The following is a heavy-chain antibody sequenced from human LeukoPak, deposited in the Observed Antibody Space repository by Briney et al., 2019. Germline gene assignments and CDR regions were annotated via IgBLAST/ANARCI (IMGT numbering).Heavy chain of an antibody. CDR1: GGTFSSYA. CDR3: ARYYYGSGSYYQPFDY. Sequence: GASVKVSCKASGGTFSSYAISWVRQAPGQGLEWMGGIIPIFGTANYAQKFQGRVTITADESTSTAYMELSGLRSEDTAVYYCARYYYGSGSYYQPFDYWGQGTLVTVSS. J-gene: IGHJ4*02. V-gene: IGHV1-69*13. CDR2: IIPIFGTA. D-gene: IGHD3-10*01.